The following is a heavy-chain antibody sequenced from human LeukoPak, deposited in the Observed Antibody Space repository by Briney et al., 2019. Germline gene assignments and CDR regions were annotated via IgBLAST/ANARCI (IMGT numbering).Heavy chain of an antibody. CDR2: ISSSSSYI. CDR1: GFTFSSYS. V-gene: IGHV3-21*01. Sequence: GGSLRLSCAASGFTFSSYSMNWVRQAPGKGLEWVSSISSSSSYIYYADSVKGRFTISRDNAKNSLYLQMNSLRAKDTAVYYCARAGVGATLNFDYWGQGTLVTVSS. J-gene: IGHJ4*02. CDR3: ARAGVGATLNFDY. D-gene: IGHD1-26*01.